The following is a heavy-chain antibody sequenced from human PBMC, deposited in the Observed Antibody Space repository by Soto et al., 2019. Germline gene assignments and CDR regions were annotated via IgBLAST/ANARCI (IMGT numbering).Heavy chain of an antibody. V-gene: IGHV3-9*01. CDR1: GFIFDDYA. CDR2: ISGPSGSI. CDR3: AKDSGYDPDGNWFDP. Sequence: EVQLVESGGGLVQPGRSLRLSCAASGFIFDDYAMHWVRQAPGKGLVWVSGISGPSGSIGDADSVKGRFTISRDHAKNSLYLQLNSLRAEDTALYYCAKDSGYDPDGNWFDPWGQGTLVTVSS. D-gene: IGHD5-12*01. J-gene: IGHJ5*02.